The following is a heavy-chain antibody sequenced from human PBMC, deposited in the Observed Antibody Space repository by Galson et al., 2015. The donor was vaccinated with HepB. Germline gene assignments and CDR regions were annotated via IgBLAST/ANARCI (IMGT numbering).Heavy chain of an antibody. V-gene: IGHV3-7*03. Sequence: SLRLSCAASGFTFSNYWMTWVRQAPGKGLEWVANINEDGTEKSYVDSVKGRFTISRDNAKNSFYLQMNSLRAEDTAVYYCATGKYTYSYWGQGTLVTVSS. J-gene: IGHJ4*02. CDR3: ATGKYTYSY. D-gene: IGHD5-18*01. CDR2: INEDGTEK. CDR1: GFTFSNYW.